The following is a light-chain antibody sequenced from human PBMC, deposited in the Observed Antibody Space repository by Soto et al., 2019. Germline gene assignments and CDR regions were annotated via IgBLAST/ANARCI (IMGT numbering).Light chain of an antibody. Sequence: QSALTQPPSASGSPGQSVTISRTGTSSDVGGYNYVSWYQQHPGKAPKLMIYEVSKRPSGVPDRFSGSKSGNTASLTVSGLQAEDEADYYCSSYAGSNNLGVFGTGTKLTV. CDR1: SSDVGGYNY. CDR2: EVS. J-gene: IGLJ1*01. CDR3: SSYAGSNNLGV. V-gene: IGLV2-8*01.